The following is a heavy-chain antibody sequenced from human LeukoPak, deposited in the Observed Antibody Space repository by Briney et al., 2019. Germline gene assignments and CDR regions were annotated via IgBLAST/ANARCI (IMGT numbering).Heavy chain of an antibody. V-gene: IGHV3-11*01. Sequence: GGSLRLSCAASGFTFTDFYMSWIRQAPGKGLEWVSYISISGTTIYYADSVKGRFTFSRDNAKNSLYLQMNSLRAEDTAVYYCARAYYDFWSGYSSYYYYMDVWGKGTTVTVSS. J-gene: IGHJ6*03. CDR3: ARAYYDFWSGYSSYYYYMDV. D-gene: IGHD3-3*01. CDR1: GFTFTDFY. CDR2: ISISGTTI.